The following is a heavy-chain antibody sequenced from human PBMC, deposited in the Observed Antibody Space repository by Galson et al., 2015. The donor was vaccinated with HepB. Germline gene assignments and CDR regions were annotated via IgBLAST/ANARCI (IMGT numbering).Heavy chain of an antibody. D-gene: IGHD4-17*01. V-gene: IGHV3-33*01. CDR1: GFTFSSYG. J-gene: IGHJ2*01. CDR2: IWYDGSNK. CDR3: ARDQGGGDYWYFDL. Sequence: SLRLSCAASGFTFSSYGMHWVRQAPGKGLEWVAVIWYDGSNKYYAYSVKGRFTIPRDNSKNTLYLQMNSLRAEDTAVYYCARDQGGGDYWYFDLWGRGTLVTVSS.